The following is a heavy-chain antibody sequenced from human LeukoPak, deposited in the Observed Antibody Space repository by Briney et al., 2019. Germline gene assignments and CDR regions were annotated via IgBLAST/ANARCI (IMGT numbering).Heavy chain of an antibody. CDR1: GGSISSYY. Sequence: SGTLSLTCTVSGGSISSYYWGWIRQPPGKGLEWIGSIYYSGSTYYNPSLKSRVTISVDTSKNQFSLKLSSVTAADTAVYYCARILLWFGEFSYWYFDLWGRGTLVTVSS. J-gene: IGHJ2*01. V-gene: IGHV4-39*01. CDR3: ARILLWFGEFSYWYFDL. CDR2: IYYSGST. D-gene: IGHD3-10*01.